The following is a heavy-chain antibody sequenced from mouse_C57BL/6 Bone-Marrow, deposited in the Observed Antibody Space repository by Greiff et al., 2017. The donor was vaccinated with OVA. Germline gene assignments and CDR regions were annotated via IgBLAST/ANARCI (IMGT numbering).Heavy chain of an antibody. CDR3: ARHSYSDYPYWYFDV. D-gene: IGHD2-4*01. CDR1: GFSLTSYG. Sequence: QVQLKESGPGLVAPSQSLSITCTVSGFSLTSYGVHWVRQPPGKGLEWLVVIWSDGSTTYNSALKSRLSISKDNSKSQVFLKMNSLQTDDTAMYYCARHSYSDYPYWYFDVWGTGTTVTVSS. J-gene: IGHJ1*03. V-gene: IGHV2-6-1*01. CDR2: IWSDGST.